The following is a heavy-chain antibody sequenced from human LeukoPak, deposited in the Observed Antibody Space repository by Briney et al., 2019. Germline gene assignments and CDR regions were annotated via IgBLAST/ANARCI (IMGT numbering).Heavy chain of an antibody. V-gene: IGHV4-61*01. D-gene: IGHD6-13*01. CDR3: AREMYSSSSLDY. Sequence: SETLSLTCTVSGGSVSSGSYYWSWIRQPPGKGLEWIGYIYYSGSTNYNPSLKSRVTISVDTSKNQFSLKLSSVTAADTAVYYCAREMYSSSSLDYWGQGTLVTVSS. J-gene: IGHJ4*02. CDR2: IYYSGST. CDR1: GGSVSSGSYY.